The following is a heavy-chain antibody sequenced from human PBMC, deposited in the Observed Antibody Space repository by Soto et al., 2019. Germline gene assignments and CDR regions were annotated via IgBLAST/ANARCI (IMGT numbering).Heavy chain of an antibody. V-gene: IGHV4-39*01. CDR1: GGSISSSSYY. D-gene: IGHD6-13*01. Sequence: QLQLQESGPGLVKPSETLSLTCTVSGGSISSSSYYWGWIRQPPGKGLEWIGSIYYSGSTYYNPSLKSRVTISVDTSKNQFSLKLSSVTAADTAVYYCARRQIGYSSRWFDYWGQGTLVTVSS. J-gene: IGHJ4*02. CDR2: IYYSGST. CDR3: ARRQIGYSSRWFDY.